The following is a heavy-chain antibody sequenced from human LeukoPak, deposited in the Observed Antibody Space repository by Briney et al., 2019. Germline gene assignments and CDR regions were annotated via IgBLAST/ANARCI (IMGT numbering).Heavy chain of an antibody. J-gene: IGHJ3*02. Sequence: PGGSLRLSCAASGFTFSSYAMSWVRQAPGKGLEWISHITWSGSTIFYADSVKGRFTISRDNSKNTLYLQMNSLRAEDTAVYYCAKDGGYDYSLDAFDIWGQGTMVTVSS. CDR2: ITWSGSTI. CDR3: AKDGGYDYSLDAFDI. V-gene: IGHV3-23*01. D-gene: IGHD5-12*01. CDR1: GFTFSSYA.